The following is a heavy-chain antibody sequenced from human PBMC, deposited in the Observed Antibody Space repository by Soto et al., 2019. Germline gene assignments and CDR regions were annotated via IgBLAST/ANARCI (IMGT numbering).Heavy chain of an antibody. CDR3: ACLGTAGKYYYYGMDV. V-gene: IGHV5-10-1*01. D-gene: IGHD2-21*02. Sequence: GESLKISCKGSGYSFTSYWISWVRQMPGKGLEWMGRIDPSDSYTNYSPSFQGHVTISADKSISTAYLQWSSLKASDTAMYYCACLGTAGKYYYYGMDVWGQGTTVTVSS. J-gene: IGHJ6*02. CDR2: IDPSDSYT. CDR1: GYSFTSYW.